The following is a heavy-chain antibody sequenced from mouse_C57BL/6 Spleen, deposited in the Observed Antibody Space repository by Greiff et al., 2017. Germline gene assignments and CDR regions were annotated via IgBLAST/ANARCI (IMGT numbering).Heavy chain of an antibody. D-gene: IGHD1-1*01. CDR1: GYTFTSYW. CDR2: IDPSDSYT. V-gene: IGHV1-69*01. J-gene: IGHJ1*03. CDR3: ARGGITTGYFDV. Sequence: QVQLQQPGAELVMPGASVKLSCKASGYTFTSYWMHWVKQRPGQGLAWIGEIDPSDSYTNYNQKFKGKSTLTVDKSSSTAYMQLSSLTSEDSAVYYCARGGITTGYFDVWGTGTTVTVSS.